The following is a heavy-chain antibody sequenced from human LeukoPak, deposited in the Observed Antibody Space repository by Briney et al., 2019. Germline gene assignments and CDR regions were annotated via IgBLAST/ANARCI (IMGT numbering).Heavy chain of an antibody. D-gene: IGHD5-12*01. J-gene: IGHJ3*02. CDR1: GFTFSSYA. CDR2: ISYDGSNK. Sequence: PGGSLRLSCAASGFTFSSYAMHWVRQAPGKGLEWVAVISYDGSNKYYADSVKGRFTISRDNSKNTLYLQMISLRAEDTAVYYCAGFGGYDSGAFDIWGQGTMVTVSS. V-gene: IGHV3-30*04. CDR3: AGFGGYDSGAFDI.